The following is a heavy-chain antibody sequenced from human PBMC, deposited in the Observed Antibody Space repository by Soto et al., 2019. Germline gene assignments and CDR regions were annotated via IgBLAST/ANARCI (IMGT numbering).Heavy chain of an antibody. Sequence: PSETLSLTCTVSGDSISGSPYFWGWIRQPPGKRLEWIGSIFYDGYTLYTPSLKSRVTISVDTSENQFSLKLTSVAAADTAIYFCARLQAAVPHYWGQGILVTVSS. J-gene: IGHJ4*02. D-gene: IGHD6-13*01. CDR2: IFYDGYT. V-gene: IGHV4-39*01. CDR3: ARLQAAVPHY. CDR1: GDSISGSPYF.